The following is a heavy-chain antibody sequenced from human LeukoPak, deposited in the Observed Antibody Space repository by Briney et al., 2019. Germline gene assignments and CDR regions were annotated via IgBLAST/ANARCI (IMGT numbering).Heavy chain of an antibody. CDR3: ASSFRITGTTYYY. D-gene: IGHD1-20*01. Sequence: GGSLRLSCSASGFTFSSFWMHWVRHVPGKGLVWVSGVSSDGRVTNYADFVKGRFTVSRDTAKNTLSLQMDSLRADDTAIYYCASSFRITGTTYYYWGQGTLVTVSS. V-gene: IGHV3-74*01. CDR2: VSSDGRVT. CDR1: GFTFSSFW. J-gene: IGHJ4*02.